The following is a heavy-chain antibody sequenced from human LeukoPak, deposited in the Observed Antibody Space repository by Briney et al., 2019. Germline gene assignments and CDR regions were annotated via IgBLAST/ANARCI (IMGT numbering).Heavy chain of an antibody. V-gene: IGHV4-34*01. CDR1: GGSFSGYY. J-gene: IGHJ4*02. CDR3: ARVAYYGSGSYYKDY. D-gene: IGHD3-10*01. CDR2: INHSGST. Sequence: KPSETLSLTCAVYGGSFSGYYWSWIRQPPGKGLEWIGEINHSGSTNYNPSLKSRVTISVDTSKNQFSLKLSSVTAADTAVYYCARVAYYGSGSYYKDYWGQGTLVTVSS.